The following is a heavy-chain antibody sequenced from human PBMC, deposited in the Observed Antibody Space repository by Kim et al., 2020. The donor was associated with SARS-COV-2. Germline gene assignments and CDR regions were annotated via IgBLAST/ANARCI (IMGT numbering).Heavy chain of an antibody. CDR3: ARCAWVPVDV. Sequence: GGSLRLSCTVSGFTLSTCSLHWVRQAPGKGLAWVSPMTVDGTSITYADSVKGRFTISRDNAKTTLFLQMNSLRVDDTAVYYCARCAWVPVDVWGLGTLVT. V-gene: IGHV3-74*01. D-gene: IGHD1-1*01. J-gene: IGHJ5*02. CDR2: MTVDGTSI. CDR1: GFTLSTCS.